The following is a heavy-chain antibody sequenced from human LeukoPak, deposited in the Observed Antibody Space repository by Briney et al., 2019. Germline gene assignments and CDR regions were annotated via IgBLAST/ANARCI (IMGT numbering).Heavy chain of an antibody. CDR1: GGSVSSTTYY. D-gene: IGHD3-10*01. CDR2: INYSGST. CDR3: ARYVVYGSGKYYFDY. V-gene: IGHV4-39*01. J-gene: IGHJ4*02. Sequence: SETLSLTCTVSGGSVSSTTYYWSWIRQPPGKGLEWIASINYSGSTYYNPSLKSRFTISVDTSENQSSLKLSSVTAADTAVYYCARYVVYGSGKYYFDYWGQGTLVTVSS.